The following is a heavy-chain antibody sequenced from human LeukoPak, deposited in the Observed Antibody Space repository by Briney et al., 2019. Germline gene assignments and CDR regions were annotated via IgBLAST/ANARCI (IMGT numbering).Heavy chain of an antibody. CDR2: IYYSGST. V-gene: IGHV4-39*01. D-gene: IGHD4-4*01. Sequence: SETLSLTCTVSGGSISSSSYYWGWIRQPPGKGLEWIGSIYYSGSTYYNPSLKSRVTISVDTSKNQFSLKLSSVTAADTAVYYCARSGNYALYYFDYWGQGTLVTVSS. CDR1: GGSISSSSYY. J-gene: IGHJ4*02. CDR3: ARSGNYALYYFDY.